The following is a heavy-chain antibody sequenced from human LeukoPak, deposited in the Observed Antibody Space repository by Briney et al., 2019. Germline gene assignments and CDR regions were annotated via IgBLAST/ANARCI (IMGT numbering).Heavy chain of an antibody. V-gene: IGHV1-24*01. CDR3: ATEAAAKVWFDP. J-gene: IGHJ5*02. CDR1: GYTLTELS. CDR2: FDPEDGET. Sequence: ASVKVSCKVSGYTLTELSMHWVRQAPGKGLEWMGGFDPEDGETIYAQKFQGRVTMTEDTSTDTAYMELSSLRSEDTAVYYCATEAAAKVWFDPWGQGTLVTVSS. D-gene: IGHD6-13*01.